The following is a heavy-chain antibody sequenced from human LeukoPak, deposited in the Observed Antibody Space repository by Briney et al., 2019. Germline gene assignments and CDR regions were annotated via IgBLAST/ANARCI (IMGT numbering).Heavy chain of an antibody. CDR2: IHYSGST. V-gene: IGHV4-59*01. J-gene: IGHJ6*03. D-gene: IGHD3-10*01. Sequence: SETLSLTCTVSGGSISSYYWSWIRQPPGKGLEWIGYIHYSGSTNYNPSLKSRVTISVDTSKNQFSLKLTSVTAADTAVYYCARVEEGYGSGRRENYYYYYMDVWGKGTTVTISS. CDR3: ARVEEGYGSGRRENYYYYYMDV. CDR1: GGSISSYY.